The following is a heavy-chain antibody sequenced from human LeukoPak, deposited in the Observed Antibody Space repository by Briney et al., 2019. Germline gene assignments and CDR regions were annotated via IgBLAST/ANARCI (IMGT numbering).Heavy chain of an antibody. J-gene: IGHJ4*02. CDR2: ISGSGGST. CDR3: AKSASITIFGVVIINPLDY. V-gene: IGHV3-23*01. Sequence: GGSLRLSCAASGFTFSSYAMSWVRQAPGKGLEWVSAISGSGGSTYYADSVKGRFTISRDNSKNTLYLLMNSLRAEDTAVYYCAKSASITIFGVVIINPLDYWGQGTLVTVSS. CDR1: GFTFSSYA. D-gene: IGHD3-3*01.